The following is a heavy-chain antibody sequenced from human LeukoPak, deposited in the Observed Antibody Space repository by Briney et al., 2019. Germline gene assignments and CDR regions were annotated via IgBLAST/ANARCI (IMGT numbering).Heavy chain of an antibody. D-gene: IGHD1-26*01. V-gene: IGHV4-34*01. CDR3: ARGVGATFGDYYGMDV. CDR2: INHSGST. Sequence: PSETLSLTCAVYGGSFSGYYWSWIRQPPGKGLEWIGEINHSGSTNYNPSLKSRVTISVDTSKNQFSLKLSSVTAADTAVYYCARGVGATFGDYYGMDVWGQGTTVTVSS. J-gene: IGHJ6*02. CDR1: GGSFSGYY.